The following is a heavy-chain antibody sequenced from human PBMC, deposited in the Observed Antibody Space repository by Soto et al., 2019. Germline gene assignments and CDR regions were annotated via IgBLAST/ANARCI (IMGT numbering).Heavy chain of an antibody. CDR3: ASTSSDDSSGYYSGGYYYYGMDV. D-gene: IGHD3-22*01. CDR1: GGTFSGYA. CDR2: IIPIFGTA. J-gene: IGHJ6*02. V-gene: IGHV1-69*13. Sequence: GASVKVSCKDSGGTFSGYAISWVRQAPGQGLEWMGGIIPIFGTANYAQKFQGRVTITADESTSTAYMELSSLRSEDTAVYYCASTSSDDSSGYYSGGYYYYGMDVWGQGTTVTVSS.